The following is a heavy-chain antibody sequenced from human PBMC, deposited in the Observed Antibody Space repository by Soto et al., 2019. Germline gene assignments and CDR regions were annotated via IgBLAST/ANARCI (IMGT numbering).Heavy chain of an antibody. J-gene: IGHJ6*02. CDR1: GVTFSSYA. V-gene: IGHV3-23*01. D-gene: IGHD5-18*01. CDR2: ISGRDGST. Sequence: GGSLRLSGAAAGVTFSSYAMSWVRQAPGKGLEWVSAISGRDGSTYYADSVKGRFTISRHNSKNTLYLQMNSLRAEDTAVYYCAKDTRGNTPMAPYSYSYGIDVRAQRTTVTVSS. CDR3: AKDTRGNTPMAPYSYSYGIDV.